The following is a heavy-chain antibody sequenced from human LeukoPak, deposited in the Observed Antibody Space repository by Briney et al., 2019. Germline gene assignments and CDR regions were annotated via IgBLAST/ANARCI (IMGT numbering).Heavy chain of an antibody. D-gene: IGHD4-17*01. CDR1: GGTFSSYA. CDR3: ARVHGDYFVYYYGMDV. V-gene: IGHV1-18*01. Sequence: ASVKVSCKASGGTFSSYAISWVRQAPGQGLEWMGWISAYNGNTNYAQKLQGRVTMTTDTSTSTAYMELRSLRSDDTAVYYCARVHGDYFVYYYGMDVWGQGTTVTVSS. J-gene: IGHJ6*02. CDR2: ISAYNGNT.